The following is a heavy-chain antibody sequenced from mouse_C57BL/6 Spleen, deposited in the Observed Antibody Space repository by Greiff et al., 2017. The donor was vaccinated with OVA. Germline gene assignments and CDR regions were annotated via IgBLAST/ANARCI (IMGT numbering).Heavy chain of an antibody. V-gene: IGHV1-26*01. J-gene: IGHJ2*01. CDR1: GYTFTDYY. CDR3: ARGARYYDGSSY. Sequence: EVQLQQSGPELVKPGASVKISCKASGYTFTDYYMNWVKQSHGKSLEWIGDINPNNGGTSYNQKFKGKATLTVDKSSSTAYMELRSLTSEDSAVYYCARGARYYDGSSYWGQGTTLTVSS. CDR2: INPNNGGT. D-gene: IGHD1-1*01.